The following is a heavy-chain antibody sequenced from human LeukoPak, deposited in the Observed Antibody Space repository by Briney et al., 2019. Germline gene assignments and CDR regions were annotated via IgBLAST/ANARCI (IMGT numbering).Heavy chain of an antibody. Sequence: SQTLSLTCTVSGGSISSDSYYWSWIRLPAGKGLEWIGCIYTSGSTNFNPALKIRVTISLHTSKNQFSVKLRTGPAADTDVYYCARLTNTAMLSWAFEYWGQGTLVTVSS. V-gene: IGHV4-61*02. CDR3: ARLTNTAMLSWAFEY. J-gene: IGHJ4*02. CDR2: IYTSGST. CDR1: GGSISSDSYY. D-gene: IGHD5-18*01.